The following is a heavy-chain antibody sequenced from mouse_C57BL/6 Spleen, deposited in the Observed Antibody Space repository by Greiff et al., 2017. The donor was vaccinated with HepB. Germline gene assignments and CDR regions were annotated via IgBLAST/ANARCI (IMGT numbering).Heavy chain of an antibody. V-gene: IGHV14-2*01. J-gene: IGHJ1*03. D-gene: IGHD2-5*01. CDR3: ASPAYYSNYVRHFDV. CDR1: GFNIKDYY. CDR2: IDPEDGEN. Sequence: EVQLQQSGAELVKPGASVKLSCTASGFNIKDYYMHWVKQRTEQGLEWIGRIDPEDGENKYAPKFQGKATITADTSSNTAYLQLSSLTSEDTAVYYCASPAYYSNYVRHFDVWGTGTTVTVSS.